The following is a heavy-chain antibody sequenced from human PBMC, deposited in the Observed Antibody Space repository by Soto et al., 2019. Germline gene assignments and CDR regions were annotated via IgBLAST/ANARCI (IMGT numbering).Heavy chain of an antibody. Sequence: LRLSCAASGFTFSSYWMSWVRQAPGKGLEWVANIKQDGSEKYYVDSVKGRFTISRDNAKNSLYLQMNSLRAEDTAVYYCARVYCSSTSCYRYGMDVWGQGTTVTVYS. CDR1: GFTFSSYW. D-gene: IGHD2-2*01. J-gene: IGHJ6*02. CDR2: IKQDGSEK. CDR3: ARVYCSSTSCYRYGMDV. V-gene: IGHV3-7*03.